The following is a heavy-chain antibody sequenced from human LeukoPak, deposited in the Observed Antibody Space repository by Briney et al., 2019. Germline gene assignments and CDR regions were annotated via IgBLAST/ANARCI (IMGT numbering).Heavy chain of an antibody. J-gene: IGHJ5*02. CDR2: IWYDGSIK. D-gene: IGHD6-13*01. CDR1: GFTFDTHG. CDR3: VKSPGTAAGNWFDP. Sequence: GGSLRLSCAASGFTFDTHGMHWVRQAPGKGLEWVAVIWYDGSIKYYSDSVKGRFTISRDNSKNTLYLQMSSLRDEDTAVYYCVKSPGTAAGNWFDPWGQGTLVTVSS. V-gene: IGHV3-33*06.